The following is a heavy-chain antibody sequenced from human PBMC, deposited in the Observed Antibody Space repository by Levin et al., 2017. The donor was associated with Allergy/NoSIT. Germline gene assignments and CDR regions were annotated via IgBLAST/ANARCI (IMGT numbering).Heavy chain of an antibody. D-gene: IGHD3-16*02. J-gene: IGHJ4*02. CDR1: GFTFGDYA. CDR3: ARGGPPNYDYNWGSYRDGYFDY. V-gene: IGHV3-49*04. CDR2: IRNKAHGGTT. Sequence: GESLKISCTGSGFTFGDYAMSLVRQAPGKGLEWVGFIRNKAHGGTTEYAASVKVRLTISRNDSKINVYLQMNSLKTEVTAVYFCARGGPPNYDYNWGSYRDGYFDYWGQGTLVTVSS.